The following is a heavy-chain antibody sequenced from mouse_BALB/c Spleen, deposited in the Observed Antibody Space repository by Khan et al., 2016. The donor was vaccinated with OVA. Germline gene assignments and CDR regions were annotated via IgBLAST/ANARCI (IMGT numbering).Heavy chain of an antibody. J-gene: IGHJ3*01. CDR3: ARDGGNYGWFTY. V-gene: IGHV1-63*01. Sequence: QVQLQQSGAELVRPGTSVKISCKASGYGFTDYWLGWIKQRPGQGLEWIGDIYPGSGNTYYNEKFKGKATLTADKSSRTAYMQLSSLTSEDSAVYFCARDGGNYGWFTYWGQGTLVTVSA. D-gene: IGHD1-1*01. CDR1: GYGFTDYW. CDR2: IYPGSGNT.